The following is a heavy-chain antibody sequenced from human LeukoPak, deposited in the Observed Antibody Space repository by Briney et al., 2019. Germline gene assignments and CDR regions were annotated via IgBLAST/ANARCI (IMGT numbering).Heavy chain of an antibody. J-gene: IGHJ6*03. CDR2: ISWNSGII. CDR1: GFTFDDYA. D-gene: IGHD3-10*01. CDR3: TKDSHYGSGSYYHGHMDV. Sequence: PGRSLRLSCASSGFTFDDYAMHWVRQAPGKGLEWVSSISWNSGIIGYADSVKGRFTVSRDNAKNSLYLQMNSLTTEDTALYYCTKDSHYGSGSYYHGHMDVWGKGTTVIVSS. V-gene: IGHV3-9*01.